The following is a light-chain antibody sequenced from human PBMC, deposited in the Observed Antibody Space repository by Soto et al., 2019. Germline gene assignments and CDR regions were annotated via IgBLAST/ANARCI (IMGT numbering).Light chain of an antibody. CDR1: QNIHNH. V-gene: IGKV3-15*01. CDR3: QQYDAWPLS. J-gene: IGKJ4*01. CDR2: DGI. Sequence: ILMTQSPATLSVSPGERVTLSCRASQNIHNHMSWFLQKPGQARRLLMYDGILRAAGIPARLSGSWSGTEFTLTINSLQSEDFALYDCQQYDAWPLSFGGGTKVEI.